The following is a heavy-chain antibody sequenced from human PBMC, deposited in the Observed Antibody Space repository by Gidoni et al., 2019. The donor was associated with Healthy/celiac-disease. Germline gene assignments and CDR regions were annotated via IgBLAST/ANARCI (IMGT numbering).Heavy chain of an antibody. CDR2: INHSGST. CDR1: GGSFSGYY. D-gene: IGHD3-16*02. J-gene: IGHJ3*02. Sequence: VQLQQWGAGLLKPSETLSLTCAVYGGSFSGYYWGWIRQPPGKGLEWIGEINHSGSTNYNPSLKSRVTISVDTSKNQFSLKLSSVTAADTAVYYCARASFYDYVWGSYPHGAFDIWGQGTMVTVSS. CDR3: ARASFYDYVWGSYPHGAFDI. V-gene: IGHV4-34*01.